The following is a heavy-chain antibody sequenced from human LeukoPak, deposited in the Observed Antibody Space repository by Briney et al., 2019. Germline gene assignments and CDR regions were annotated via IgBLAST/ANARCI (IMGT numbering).Heavy chain of an antibody. Sequence: GGSLRLSCAASGFTFSSYAMSWVRQAPGQGLEWVSAISGSGGSTYYADSVKGRFTISRDNSKNTLYLQMNSLRAEDTAVYYCAKDIAAAGYYFDYWGQGTLVTVSS. V-gene: IGHV3-23*01. D-gene: IGHD6-13*01. J-gene: IGHJ4*02. CDR3: AKDIAAAGYYFDY. CDR1: GFTFSSYA. CDR2: ISGSGGST.